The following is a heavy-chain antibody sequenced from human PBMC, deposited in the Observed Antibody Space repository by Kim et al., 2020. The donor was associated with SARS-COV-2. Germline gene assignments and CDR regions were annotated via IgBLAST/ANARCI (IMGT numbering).Heavy chain of an antibody. CDR1: GGSIRSGGKF. CDR2: ISYSGNS. CDR3: ARGQPLDY. V-gene: IGHV4-31*03. D-gene: IGHD2-2*01. Sequence: SETLSLTCSVSGGSIRSGGKFWTWIRQHPAKGLEWFGYISYSGNSHYSPSIRSRVSISLKTSENQFSLELTSVTAADTAVYYCARGQPLDYWGQGILVTVSS. J-gene: IGHJ4*02.